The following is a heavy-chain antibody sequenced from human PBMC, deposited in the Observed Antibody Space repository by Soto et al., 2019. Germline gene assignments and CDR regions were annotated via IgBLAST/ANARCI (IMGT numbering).Heavy chain of an antibody. D-gene: IGHD6-19*01. CDR2: ISGSGDST. CDR3: AKERSSGWSFDY. CDR1: GFTFSTYA. Sequence: VQLLESGGGLVQPGGSLRLSCAASGFTFSTYAMNWVRQAPGKGLEWVSGISGSGDSTYYADSVKGRFTVSRDNSKNTLYLQMNSLRAEGTAVFYCAKERSSGWSFDYWGQGTLVTVSS. J-gene: IGHJ4*02. V-gene: IGHV3-23*01.